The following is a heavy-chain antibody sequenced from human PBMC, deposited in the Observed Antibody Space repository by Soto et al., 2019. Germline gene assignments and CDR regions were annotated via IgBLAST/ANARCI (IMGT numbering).Heavy chain of an antibody. CDR1: GGSISSGDYY. J-gene: IGHJ4*02. D-gene: IGHD2-21*02. Sequence: QVQLQESGPGLVKPSQTLSLTCTVSGGSISSGDYYWSWIRQPPGKGLEWIGYIYYSGSTYYNPSLKSRVTISVDTSKNQFSLKLSSVTAADTAVYYCARGGHGGNSALFFDYWGQGTLVTVSS. V-gene: IGHV4-30-4*01. CDR2: IYYSGST. CDR3: ARGGHGGNSALFFDY.